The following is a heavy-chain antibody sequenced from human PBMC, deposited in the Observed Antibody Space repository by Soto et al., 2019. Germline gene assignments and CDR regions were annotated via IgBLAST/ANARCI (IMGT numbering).Heavy chain of an antibody. J-gene: IGHJ4*02. CDR1: GFTFSSYG. CDR2: IWYDGSNK. CDR3: ARDLRITMIVAFDY. Sequence: GGSLRLSCAASGFTFSSYGMHWVRQAPGKGLEWVAVIWYDGSNKYYADSVKGRFTISRDNSKNTLYLQMNSLRAEDTAVYYCARDLRITMIVAFDYWGQGTLVTVSS. V-gene: IGHV3-33*01. D-gene: IGHD3-22*01.